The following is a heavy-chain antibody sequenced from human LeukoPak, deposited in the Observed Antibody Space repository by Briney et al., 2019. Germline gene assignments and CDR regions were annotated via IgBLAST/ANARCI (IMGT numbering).Heavy chain of an antibody. CDR3: ARDGGRRYYGSGSYYNRQYYYYGMDV. D-gene: IGHD3-10*01. V-gene: IGHV4-59*01. CDR1: GGSISSYY. CDR2: IYYSGST. Sequence: PSETLSLTCTVSGGSISSYYWSWIRQPTGKGLEWIGYIYYSGSTNYNPSLKSRVTISVDTSKNQFSLKLSSVTAADTAVYYCARDGGRRYYGSGSYYNRQYYYYGMDVWGKGTTVTVSS. J-gene: IGHJ6*04.